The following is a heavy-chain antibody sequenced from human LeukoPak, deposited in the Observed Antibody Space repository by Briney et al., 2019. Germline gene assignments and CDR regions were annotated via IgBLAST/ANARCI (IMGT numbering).Heavy chain of an antibody. CDR1: GFTLSNFA. D-gene: IGHD1-26*01. CDR2: IGTAGDT. CDR3: ARQMTPHGNFDY. Sequence: GGSLRLSCAASGFTLSNFAMHWVRQATGKGLEWVSAIGTAGDTFYPGSVKGRSTISRENAKNSLYLQMNNLRAEDTAVYYCARQMTPHGNFDYWGQGTLVTVSS. J-gene: IGHJ4*02. V-gene: IGHV3-13*01.